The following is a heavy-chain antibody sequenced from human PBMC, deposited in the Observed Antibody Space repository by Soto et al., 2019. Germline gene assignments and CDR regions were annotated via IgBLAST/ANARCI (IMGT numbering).Heavy chain of an antibody. CDR3: ARDRVRYYYDSSGYDAFDY. D-gene: IGHD3-22*01. V-gene: IGHV3-33*01. J-gene: IGHJ4*02. CDR1: GFTFSSYG. Sequence: LRLSCAASGFTFSSYGMHWVRQAPGKGLEWVAVIWYDGSNKYYADSVKGRFTISRDNSKNTLYLQMNSLRAEDTAVYYCARDRVRYYYDSSGYDAFDYWGQGTLVTVSS. CDR2: IWYDGSNK.